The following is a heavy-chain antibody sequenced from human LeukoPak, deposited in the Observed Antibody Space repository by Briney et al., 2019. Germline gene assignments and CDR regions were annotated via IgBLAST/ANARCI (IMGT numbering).Heavy chain of an antibody. Sequence: SETLSLTCAVYGGSFSGYYWSWIRQPPGKGLEWIGEINHSGSTNYNPSLKSRVTISVDTSKNQFSLKLSSVTAADTAVYYCARRAMITFGGVIVNVFDYWGQGTLVTVSS. CDR1: GGSFSGYY. D-gene: IGHD3-16*02. CDR2: INHSGST. V-gene: IGHV4-34*01. J-gene: IGHJ4*02. CDR3: ARRAMITFGGVIVNVFDY.